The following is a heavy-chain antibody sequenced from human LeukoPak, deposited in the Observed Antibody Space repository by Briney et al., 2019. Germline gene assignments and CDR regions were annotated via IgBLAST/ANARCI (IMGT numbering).Heavy chain of an antibody. CDR2: IYYCGST. V-gene: IGHV4-59*01. J-gene: IGHJ6*04. CDR1: GGSINDYY. CDR3: ARVYTSGWPRTADV. Sequence: SETLSLTCTVSGGSINDYYWTWIRQPPGKGLHWLGHIYYCGSTKYNPSLNNRVTMSVDTSKNQFSLKLDAVTAADTAVYYCARVYTSGWPRTADVWGKGTRVTVSS. D-gene: IGHD6-19*01.